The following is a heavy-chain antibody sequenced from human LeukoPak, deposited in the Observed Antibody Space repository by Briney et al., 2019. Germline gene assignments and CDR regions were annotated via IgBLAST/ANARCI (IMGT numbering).Heavy chain of an antibody. V-gene: IGHV3-30-3*01. J-gene: IGHJ4*02. CDR2: ISYDGSNK. CDR3: ARDPLEYSYGYFDY. D-gene: IGHD5-18*01. Sequence: GRSLRLSCAASGFTFSSYAMHWVRQAPGKGLEWVAVISYDGSNKYYADSVKGRFTISRDNSKNTLYLQMNSLRAEDTAVYYCARDPLEYSYGYFDYWGQGTLVTVSS. CDR1: GFTFSSYA.